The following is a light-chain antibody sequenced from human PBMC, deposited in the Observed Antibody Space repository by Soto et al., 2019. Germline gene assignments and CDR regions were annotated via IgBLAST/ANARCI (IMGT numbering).Light chain of an antibody. Sequence: EIVMTQSPATLSVSPGERATLSCRASQSVNSNLAWYRQKPGQAPRLLIYDASTRATGIPARFSGSGSGTEFTLTISSLQSEDVAVYYCQQYNNWWTFGQGTKVEIK. CDR2: DAS. J-gene: IGKJ1*01. CDR3: QQYNNWWT. V-gene: IGKV3-15*01. CDR1: QSVNSN.